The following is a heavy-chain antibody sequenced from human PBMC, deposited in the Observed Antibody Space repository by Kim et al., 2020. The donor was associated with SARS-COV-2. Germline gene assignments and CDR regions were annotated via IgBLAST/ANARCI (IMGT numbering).Heavy chain of an antibody. D-gene: IGHD2-21*02. Sequence: HPTLKSRVTISVDTSKNQFSLKLSSVTAADTAVYYCARARYGGNSCIDYWGQGTLVTVSS. CDR3: ARARYGGNSCIDY. V-gene: IGHV4-34*01. J-gene: IGHJ4*02.